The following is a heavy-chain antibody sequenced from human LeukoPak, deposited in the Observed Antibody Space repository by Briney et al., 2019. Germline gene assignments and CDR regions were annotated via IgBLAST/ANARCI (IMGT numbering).Heavy chain of an antibody. CDR1: GYTFSIYG. D-gene: IGHD6-19*01. CDR3: ARKSDSSLKRDWYFDL. Sequence: GISQRLFCGAWGYTFSIYGTQWVRRAPGKGLEGVAVLWYDGCNKHYADSVKGRFTISRDNSKNTLYLQMNSLRAEDTAVYYCARKSDSSLKRDWYFDLWGRGTLVTVSS. V-gene: IGHV3-33*08. CDR2: LWYDGCNK. J-gene: IGHJ2*01.